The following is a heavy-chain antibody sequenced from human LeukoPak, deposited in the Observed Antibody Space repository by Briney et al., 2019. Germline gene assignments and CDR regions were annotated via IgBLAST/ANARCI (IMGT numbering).Heavy chain of an antibody. CDR3: TGYNIPYTFEF. D-gene: IGHD1-14*01. J-gene: IGHJ4*02. CDR2: IIHSGNT. V-gene: IGHV4-4*02. Sequence: PSGTLSLTCAVSGGSISRSNWWTWVRQSPGKGLEWIGDIIHSGNTNYNPSLRSRLTISLGKSRNQFSLKLSSVTAADTAVYYCTGYNIPYTFEFWGQGTLVTVSS. CDR1: GGSISRSNW.